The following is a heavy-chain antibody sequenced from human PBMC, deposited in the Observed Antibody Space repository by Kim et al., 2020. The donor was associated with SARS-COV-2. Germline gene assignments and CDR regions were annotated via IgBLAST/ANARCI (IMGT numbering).Heavy chain of an antibody. Sequence: ASVKVSCKASGYTFTSYYMHWVRQAPGQGLEWMGIINPSGGSTSYAQKFQGRVTMTRDTSTSTVYMELSSLRSEDTAVYYCARDLFILAVAGTARYFDYWGQGTLVTVSS. CDR3: ARDLFILAVAGTARYFDY. CDR2: INPSGGST. D-gene: IGHD6-19*01. CDR1: GYTFTSYY. V-gene: IGHV1-46*01. J-gene: IGHJ4*02.